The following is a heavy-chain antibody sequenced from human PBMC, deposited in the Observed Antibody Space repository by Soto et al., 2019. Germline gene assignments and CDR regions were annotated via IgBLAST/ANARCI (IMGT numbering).Heavy chain of an antibody. CDR3: GRGGTTVVTGYFDY. V-gene: IGHV4-34*01. D-gene: IGHD1-20*01. J-gene: IGHJ4*02. CDR1: GGCFSGYY. Sequence: SETLALTCAVYGGCFSGYYWRWIRQPPGKGLEWIGEINHSGSANYNPSLKSRVTISVDTSKNQFSLKLSSVTAADTAVYYCGRGGTTVVTGYFDYWGQGTLVTVSS. CDR2: INHSGSA.